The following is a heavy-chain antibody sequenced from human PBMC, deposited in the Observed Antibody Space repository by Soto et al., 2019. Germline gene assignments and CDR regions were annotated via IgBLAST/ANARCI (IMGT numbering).Heavy chain of an antibody. D-gene: IGHD2-8*01. CDR3: ARGDSTDCSNGVCSFFYNHDMDV. V-gene: IGHV1-2*04. CDR2: INPKSGGT. CDR1: GYSFTDYH. J-gene: IGHJ6*02. Sequence: ASVKVSCKASGYSFTDYHIHWVRQAPGQGLEWLGRINPKSGGTSTAQKFQGWVTMTTDKSISTASMELTRLTSDDTAIYYCARGDSTDCSNGVCSFFYNHDMDVWGQGTTVTVSS.